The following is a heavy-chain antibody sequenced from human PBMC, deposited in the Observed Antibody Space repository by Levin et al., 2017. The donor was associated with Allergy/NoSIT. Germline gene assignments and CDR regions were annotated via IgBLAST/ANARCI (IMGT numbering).Heavy chain of an antibody. CDR3: ARPLGCGSGNCPTDAYDI. J-gene: IGHJ3*02. D-gene: IGHD2-15*01. V-gene: IGHV4-59*12. CDR1: GGSISSSY. Sequence: RSQTLSLTCTVSGGSISSSYWSWIRPPPGKGLEWIGYIHYSGTTSCHPSLKSRGTISVDTSKNQFSLKLSSVTAADTAVYYCARPLGCGSGNCPTDAYDIWGQGTIVTVSS. CDR2: IHYSGTT.